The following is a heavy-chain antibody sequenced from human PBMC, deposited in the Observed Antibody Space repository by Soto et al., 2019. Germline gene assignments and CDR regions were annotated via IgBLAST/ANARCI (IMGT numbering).Heavy chain of an antibody. CDR1: GGTFSSYA. D-gene: IGHD5-18*01. V-gene: IGHV1-69*13. J-gene: IGHJ6*02. CDR2: IIPIFGTA. Sequence: SVKVSCKASGGTFSSYAISWVRQAPGQGLEWMGGIIPIFGTANYAQKFQGRVTITADESTSTAYMELSSLRSEDTAVYYCATRDTAMAANRNYYYYGMDVWGQGTTVTVSS. CDR3: ATRDTAMAANRNYYYYGMDV.